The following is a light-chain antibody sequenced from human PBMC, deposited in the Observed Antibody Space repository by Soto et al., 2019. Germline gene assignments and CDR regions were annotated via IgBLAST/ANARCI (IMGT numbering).Light chain of an antibody. J-gene: IGLJ3*02. V-gene: IGLV7-46*01. CDR2: DSS. CDR1: TGAVTSGHS. CDR3: LLSYTAAYWV. Sequence: QSAVTQEPSLTVSPGGTVTLTCGSSTGAVTSGHSPFWFQQKPGQAPRTLISDSSNRLSWTPTRFSGSLLGGKAALTLSGAQPEDEADYYCLLSYTAAYWVFGGGTKVTVL.